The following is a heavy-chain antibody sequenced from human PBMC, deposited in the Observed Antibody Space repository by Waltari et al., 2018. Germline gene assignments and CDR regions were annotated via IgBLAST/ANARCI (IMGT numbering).Heavy chain of an antibody. Sequence: QLQLQESGPGLVKPSETLSLTCTVSGGSISSSSYYWGWIRQPPGKGLEWIGSIYYSGSTYYHPALKSRVTISVDTSKNQFSLKLSSVTAADTAVYYCVRQSMYSSSSPFDYWGQGTLVTVSS. D-gene: IGHD6-13*01. J-gene: IGHJ4*02. CDR3: VRQSMYSSSSPFDY. CDR1: GGSISSSSYY. CDR2: IYYSGST. V-gene: IGHV4-39*01.